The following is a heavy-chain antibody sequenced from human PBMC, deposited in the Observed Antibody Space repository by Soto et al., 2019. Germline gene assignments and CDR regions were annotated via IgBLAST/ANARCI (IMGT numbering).Heavy chain of an antibody. CDR3: ERDGGLGQHYDIATGYDY. CDR1: GFTFSDYY. V-gene: IGHV3-11*01. J-gene: IGHJ4*02. CDR2: ISSSGSSI. D-gene: IGHD3-9*01. Sequence: GGSLRLSCAASGFTFSDYYMSWIRQAPGKGLEYVSDISSSGSSIYYADSVKGRFTISRDKSKNSLYLQMNSLRAEDTAVDYCERDGGLGQHYDIATGYDYWGQGTLVTVSS.